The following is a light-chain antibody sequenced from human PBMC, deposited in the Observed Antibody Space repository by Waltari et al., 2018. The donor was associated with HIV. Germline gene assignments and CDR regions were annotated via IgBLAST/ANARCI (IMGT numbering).Light chain of an antibody. CDR3: SSYGDHLKGL. V-gene: IGLV2-8*01. CDR2: EVT. Sequence: QSALTHPPSASGSLGQSVTTPCTGSRSDIGAYDFVSWFQQHPLSPPKLLLYEVTRRRSCVSDRFSGSKSGNTAFLSISGLHPDDPATDLCSSYGDHLKGLFGGGTNLTVL. J-gene: IGLJ3*02. CDR1: RSDIGAYDF.